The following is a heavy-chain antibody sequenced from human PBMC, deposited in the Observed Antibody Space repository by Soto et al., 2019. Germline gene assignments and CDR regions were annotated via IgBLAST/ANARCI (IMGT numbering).Heavy chain of an antibody. D-gene: IGHD4-17*01. CDR3: ARDRDPMTTVTEIGC. CDR2: IWYDGSNK. Sequence: GGSLRLSCAASGFTFSNYGMHWVRQAPGKGLEWVAVIWYDGSNKYYGDSVKGRFTISRDNSKNTLYLQMNSLRGEDMAVYYCARDRDPMTTVTEIGCWGQGTLVTVSS. CDR1: GFTFSNYG. J-gene: IGHJ4*02. V-gene: IGHV3-33*01.